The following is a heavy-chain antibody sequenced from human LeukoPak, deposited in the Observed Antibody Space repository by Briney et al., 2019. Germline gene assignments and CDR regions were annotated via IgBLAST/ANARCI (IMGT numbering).Heavy chain of an antibody. V-gene: IGHV4-4*02. Sequence: SETLSLTCGVSGGSVINTNWWTLVRQPPGKGLEWIGEVHLDGRTNYNPSLESRLTMSVDVSENQVSLKLTSVTAADTAVYYCAREGGFYRPLDYSGQGTLVTVSS. D-gene: IGHD3-3*01. CDR3: AREGGFYRPLDY. J-gene: IGHJ4*02. CDR1: GGSVINTNW. CDR2: VHLDGRT.